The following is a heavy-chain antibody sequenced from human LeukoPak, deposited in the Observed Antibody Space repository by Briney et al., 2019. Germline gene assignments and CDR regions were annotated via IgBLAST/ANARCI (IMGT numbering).Heavy chain of an antibody. CDR2: ISAYNGNT. D-gene: IGHD4-23*01. J-gene: IGHJ4*02. V-gene: IGHV1-18*01. CDR3: ARDNSGSDGGYYFDY. CDR1: GYTFTSYG. Sequence: ASVKVSCKASGYTFTSYGTSWVRQAPGQGLEWMGWISAYNGNTNYAQKLQGRVTMTTDTSTSTAYMELRSLRSDDAAVYYCARDNSGSDGGYYFDYWGQGTLVTVSS.